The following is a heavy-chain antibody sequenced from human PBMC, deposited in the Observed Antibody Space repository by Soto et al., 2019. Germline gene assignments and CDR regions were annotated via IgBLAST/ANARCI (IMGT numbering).Heavy chain of an antibody. CDR2: IYYSGSS. D-gene: IGHD4-17*01. J-gene: IGHJ4*02. CDR1: GGSVSGGSYY. CDR3: ARRYGASFDY. Sequence: SETLSLTCTVSGGSVSGGSYYWNWIRQPPGKGLEWIGYIYYSGSSNYNPSLKSRVTISIDTSKNQFSLKLSSVTAADTAVYYCARRYGASFDYWGQGTLVTVSS. V-gene: IGHV4-61*01.